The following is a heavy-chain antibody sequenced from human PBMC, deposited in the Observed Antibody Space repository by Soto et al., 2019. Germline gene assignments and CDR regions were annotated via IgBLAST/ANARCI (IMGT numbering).Heavy chain of an antibody. CDR3: GGISVGS. V-gene: IGHV3-23*01. Sequence: EVQLLESGGGLVQPGGSLRLSCAASGFTFSSYGLNWVRQAPGKGLEWVSVISDSGGSTYYADSVKGRFTISRDNSKNTLSLQMSSLRAEDKAVYYCGGISVGSWGQVTLVTVSS. D-gene: IGHD6-19*01. CDR1: GFTFSSYG. J-gene: IGHJ5*02. CDR2: ISDSGGST.